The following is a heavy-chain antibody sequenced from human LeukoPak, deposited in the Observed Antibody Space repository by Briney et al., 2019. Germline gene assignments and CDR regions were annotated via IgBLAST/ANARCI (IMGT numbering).Heavy chain of an antibody. CDR3: ARQTGLARFDP. Sequence: PSETLSLTCTVSGGSIRSYYWSWIRQPPGKGLEWIGYIYYSGSTNYNPSLKSRVTISVDTSKNQFSLKLSSVTAADTAVYYCARQTGLARFDPWGQGTLVTVSS. CDR2: IYYSGST. D-gene: IGHD3-16*01. CDR1: GGSIRSYY. V-gene: IGHV4-59*08. J-gene: IGHJ5*02.